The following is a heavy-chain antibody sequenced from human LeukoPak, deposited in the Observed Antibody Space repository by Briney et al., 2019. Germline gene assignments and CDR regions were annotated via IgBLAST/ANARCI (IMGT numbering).Heavy chain of an antibody. V-gene: IGHV3-30-3*01. CDR2: ISYDKSNK. J-gene: IGHJ3*02. Sequence: PGRSLRLSCAASGFTFSSYAMHWVRQAPGKGLEWVALISYDKSNKYYADSVKGRFTISRDNSKNTLFVQMNSLRTEDTAVYYCARSGVQWQWLLTYDAFDIWGQGTKVTVSS. CDR1: GFTFSSYA. D-gene: IGHD6-19*01. CDR3: ARSGVQWQWLLTYDAFDI.